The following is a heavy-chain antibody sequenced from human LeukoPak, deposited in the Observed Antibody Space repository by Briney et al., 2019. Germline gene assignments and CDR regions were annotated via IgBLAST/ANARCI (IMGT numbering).Heavy chain of an antibody. Sequence: GGSLTLSCAACVFTFGRHSISWLRQAPGKGLEGVSSITTSSKYIYYADSVKGRFTISRDYSKNSLYLQMNNLRAGDTAVYYCAREYYDSSGYYHGALWGRGTLVTVSS. CDR1: VFTFGRHS. CDR3: AREYYDSSGYYHGAL. J-gene: IGHJ2*01. D-gene: IGHD3-22*01. V-gene: IGHV3-21*01. CDR2: ITTSSKYI.